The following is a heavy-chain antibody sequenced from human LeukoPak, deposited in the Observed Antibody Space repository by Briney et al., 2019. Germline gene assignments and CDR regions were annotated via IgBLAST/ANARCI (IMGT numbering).Heavy chain of an antibody. V-gene: IGHV3-21*01. J-gene: IGHJ4*02. Sequence: PGGSLRLSCAASGFAFSSYSMNWVRQAPVKGLEWVSSISSSSSYIYYADSVKGRFTISRDNAKNSLYLQMNSLRAEDTAVYYCARDPPTTDYYDSSGYSDFDYWGQGTLVTVSS. CDR3: ARDPPTTDYYDSSGYSDFDY. CDR2: ISSSSSYI. D-gene: IGHD3-22*01. CDR1: GFAFSSYS.